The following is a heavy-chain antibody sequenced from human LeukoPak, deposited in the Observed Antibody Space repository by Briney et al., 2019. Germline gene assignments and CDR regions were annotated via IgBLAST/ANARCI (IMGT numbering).Heavy chain of an antibody. CDR2: IKQDGSEK. D-gene: IGHD1-26*01. CDR1: EFTFSSYW. Sequence: GGSLRLSCAASEFTFSSYWMTRVRQAPGKGLEWVANIKQDGSEKYYVDSVKGRFTISRDNAKNSLYLQMNSLRAEDTAMYYCARGYLRHDCWGQGTLVTVSS. CDR3: ARGYLRHDC. V-gene: IGHV3-7*03. J-gene: IGHJ4*02.